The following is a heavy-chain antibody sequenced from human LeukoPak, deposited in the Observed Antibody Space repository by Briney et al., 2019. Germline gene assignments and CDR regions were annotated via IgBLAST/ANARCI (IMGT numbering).Heavy chain of an antibody. Sequence: SVTVSCKASGGTFSSYAISWVRQAPGQGLEWMGGIIPIFGTANYAQKFQGRVTITADESTSTAYMELSSLRSEDTAVYYCATDLIIGDGYNFDYWGQGTLVTVSS. V-gene: IGHV1-69*13. CDR3: ATDLIIGDGYNFDY. CDR2: IIPIFGTA. J-gene: IGHJ4*02. CDR1: GGTFSSYA. D-gene: IGHD5-24*01.